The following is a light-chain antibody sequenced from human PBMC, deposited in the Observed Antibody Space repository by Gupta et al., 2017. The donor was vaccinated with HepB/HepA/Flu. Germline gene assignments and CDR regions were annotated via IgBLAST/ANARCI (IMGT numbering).Light chain of an antibody. CDR1: QSVYGNY. J-gene: IGKJ2*01. V-gene: IGKV3-20*01. Sequence: ETVLTPSPASLSLSPGERATLSCRASQSVYGNYLAWYQQKVGQAPRLLIYGASSRATGIPDRFSGSGSGTDFTLTISRLEPEDFAVYYCQEYGNSPPYTFGQGTKLEIK. CDR2: GAS. CDR3: QEYGNSPPYT.